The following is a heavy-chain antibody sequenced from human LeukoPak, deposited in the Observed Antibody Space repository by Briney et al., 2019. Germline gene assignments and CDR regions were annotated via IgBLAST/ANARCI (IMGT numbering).Heavy chain of an antibody. D-gene: IGHD3-10*01. Sequence: GGSLRLSCAASGFTFDDYAIHWVRQAPGKGLEWVSGISWNSGSIGYADSVKGRFTISRDNAKNSLYLQMNSLRAEDMALYYCAKGGNYYGSGDDAFDIWGQGTMVTVSS. CDR3: AKGGNYYGSGDDAFDI. J-gene: IGHJ3*02. CDR2: ISWNSGSI. V-gene: IGHV3-9*03. CDR1: GFTFDDYA.